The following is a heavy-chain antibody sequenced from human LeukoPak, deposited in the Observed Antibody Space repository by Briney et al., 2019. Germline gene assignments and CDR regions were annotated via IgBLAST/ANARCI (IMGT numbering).Heavy chain of an antibody. CDR2: IYTSGST. CDR1: GGSISSGSYY. V-gene: IGHV4-61*02. CDR3: ARNLWM. D-gene: IGHD1-1*01. J-gene: IGHJ4*02. Sequence: PSETLSLSCTVSGGSISSGSYYWSWIRQPAGKGLEWIGRIYTSGSTNYNPSLKSRVTISVDTSKNQFSLKLSSVTAADTAVYYCARNLWMGGQGTLVTVSS.